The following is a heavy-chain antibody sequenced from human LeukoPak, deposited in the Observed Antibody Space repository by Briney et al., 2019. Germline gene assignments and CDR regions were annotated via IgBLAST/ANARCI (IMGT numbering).Heavy chain of an antibody. J-gene: IGHJ4*02. CDR1: GGSISRSLYY. D-gene: IGHD2-21*01. CDR2: IYYSGTT. V-gene: IGHV4-39*01. CDR3: ARHYSGHLYYFDY. Sequence: SETLSLTCTVSGGSISRSLYYWGWIRQPPGKGLEWIGTIYYSGTTYYNPSLRSRVTVSVDTSNNQFSLKLSSVTAADTAVYYCARHYSGHLYYFDYWGQGTLVTVSS.